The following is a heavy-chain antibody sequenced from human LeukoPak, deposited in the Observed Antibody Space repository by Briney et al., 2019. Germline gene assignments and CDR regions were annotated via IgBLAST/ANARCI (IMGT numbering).Heavy chain of an antibody. CDR3: AKAEYQLLYRYNWFDP. D-gene: IGHD2-2*02. J-gene: IGHJ5*02. CDR1: GLTFSDYY. V-gene: IGHV3-11*01. Sequence: GGSLRLSCAAPGLTFSDYYMSWIRQAPGKGLEWVSYISSSGSTIYYADSVKGRFTISRDNAKNSLYLQMNSLRAEHTAVYYCAKAEYQLLYRYNWFDPGGQGTLVTVSS. CDR2: ISSSGSTI.